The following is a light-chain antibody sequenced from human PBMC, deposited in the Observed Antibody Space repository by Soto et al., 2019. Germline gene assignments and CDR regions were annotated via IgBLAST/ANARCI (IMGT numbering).Light chain of an antibody. J-gene: IGKJ4*01. Sequence: DLQMTQSPSSLSASVGDRVTITCQASQDISNYLNWYQQKPGKAPKLLIYDASNLETGVPSRFSGSGSGTDFTFTISSLQPEDIATYYCQQYDNLPGFGGGTKVEIK. CDR1: QDISNY. CDR3: QQYDNLPG. CDR2: DAS. V-gene: IGKV1-33*01.